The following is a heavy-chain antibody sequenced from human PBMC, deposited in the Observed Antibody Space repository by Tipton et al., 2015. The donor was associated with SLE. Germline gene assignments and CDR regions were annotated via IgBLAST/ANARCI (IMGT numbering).Heavy chain of an antibody. Sequence: SLRLSCAASGFSVSDNYMNWVRQAPGKGLEWVSVIYSGGSTYYADSVKGRFAISRDNSKNTLYLQMNSLKPEDTAVYFCARESTVTTLAFDNWGQGTMVAVSS. CDR2: IYSGGST. CDR1: GFSVSDNY. J-gene: IGHJ3*02. V-gene: IGHV3-53*01. CDR3: ARESTVTTLAFDN. D-gene: IGHD4-17*01.